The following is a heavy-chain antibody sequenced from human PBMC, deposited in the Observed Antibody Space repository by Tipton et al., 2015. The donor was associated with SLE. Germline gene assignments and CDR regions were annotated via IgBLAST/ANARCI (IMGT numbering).Heavy chain of an antibody. CDR3: ARVITMVRGDAFDI. CDR1: GGSISSYY. V-gene: IGHV4-4*07. Sequence: GLVKPSETLSLTCTVSGGSISSYYWSWIRQPAGKGLEWIGRIYTSGSTNYNPSLKSRVTISVDTSKNQFSLKLSSVTAADTAVYYCARVITMVRGDAFDIWGQGTMVTVSS. J-gene: IGHJ3*02. CDR2: IYTSGST. D-gene: IGHD3-10*01.